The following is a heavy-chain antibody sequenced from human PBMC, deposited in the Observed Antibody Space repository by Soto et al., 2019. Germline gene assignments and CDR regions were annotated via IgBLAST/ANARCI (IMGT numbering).Heavy chain of an antibody. D-gene: IGHD3-10*01. Sequence: SGPTLVNPTQTLTLTCTFSGFSLSTSGVGVGWIRQPPGKALEWLALIYWDDDKRYSPSLKSRLTITKDTSKNQVVLTMTNMDPVETATYYCAHSLTITMVRGVIPYYFDYWGQGTLVTVSS. CDR3: AHSLTITMVRGVIPYYFDY. J-gene: IGHJ4*02. CDR2: IYWDDDK. V-gene: IGHV2-5*02. CDR1: GFSLSTSGVG.